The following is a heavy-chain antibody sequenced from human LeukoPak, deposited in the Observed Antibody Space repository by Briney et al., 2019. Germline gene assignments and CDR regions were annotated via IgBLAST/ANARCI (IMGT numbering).Heavy chain of an antibody. V-gene: IGHV3-48*03. J-gene: IGHJ6*02. CDR2: ISNSGSTI. D-gene: IGHD3-22*01. CDR3: ARAFFYNSIGGEGMDV. Sequence: GGSLRLSCAASGFTFSSYEMNWVRQAPGKGLEWVSYISNSGSTIYYPDSVKGRFTISRDNAKNSLYLQVSSLRAEDTAVYYCARAFFYNSIGGEGMDVWGQGTTVTVSS. CDR1: GFTFSSYE.